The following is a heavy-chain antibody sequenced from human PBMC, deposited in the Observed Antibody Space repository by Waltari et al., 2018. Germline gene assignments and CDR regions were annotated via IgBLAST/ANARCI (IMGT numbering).Heavy chain of an antibody. Sequence: QVQLQESGPGLVKPSETLSLTCAVSGYSISSGYYWGWIRQPPGKGLEWIGSIYHSGSTYSNPSLKSRVTISVDTSKNQFSLKLSSVTAADTAVYYCARSYDSSGFAYDAFDIWGQGTMVTVSS. D-gene: IGHD3-22*01. CDR3: ARSYDSSGFAYDAFDI. CDR1: GYSISSGYY. CDR2: IYHSGST. V-gene: IGHV4-38-2*01. J-gene: IGHJ3*02.